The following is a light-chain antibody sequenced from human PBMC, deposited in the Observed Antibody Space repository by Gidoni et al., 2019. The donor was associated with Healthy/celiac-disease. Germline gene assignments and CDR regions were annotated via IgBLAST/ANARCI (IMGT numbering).Light chain of an antibody. CDR3: QQYNSYST. CDR2: DAS. V-gene: IGKV1-5*01. Sequence: DIQITQSPSTLSASVGDRVTITCRASQSISSWLAWYQQKPRKAPKLLIYDASSLESGVPSRFSGSGSGTEFTLTISSLQPDDFATYYCQQYNSYSTFGPGTKVDIK. CDR1: QSISSW. J-gene: IGKJ3*01.